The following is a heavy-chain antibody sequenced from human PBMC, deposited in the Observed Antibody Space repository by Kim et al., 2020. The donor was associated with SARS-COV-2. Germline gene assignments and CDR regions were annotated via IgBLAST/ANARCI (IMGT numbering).Heavy chain of an antibody. Sequence: SETLSLTCTVSGGSISSYYWSWIRQPPGKGLEWIGYIYYSGSTNYNPSLKSRVTISVDTSKNQFSLKLSSVTAADTAVYYCARHRGYPYYYMDVWGKGTTVTVSS. CDR2: IYYSGST. CDR1: GGSISSYY. D-gene: IGHD6-25*01. CDR3: ARHRGYPYYYMDV. V-gene: IGHV4-59*08. J-gene: IGHJ6*03.